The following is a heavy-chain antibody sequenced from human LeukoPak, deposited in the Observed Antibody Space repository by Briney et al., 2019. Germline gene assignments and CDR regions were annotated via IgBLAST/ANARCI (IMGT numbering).Heavy chain of an antibody. V-gene: IGHV4-61*08. CDR1: GGSISSGDYY. J-gene: IGHJ6*03. CDR3: ARERFATFGVVQNPYYMDV. D-gene: IGHD3-3*01. CDR2: ISYSGNT. Sequence: SETLSLTCTVSGGSISSGDYYWSWIRQPPGKGLEWIGYISYSGNTNYIPSLKSRVTISIDTSKNTLSLKLTSVTAADSAVYYCARERFATFGVVQNPYYMDVWGKGTTVIVSS.